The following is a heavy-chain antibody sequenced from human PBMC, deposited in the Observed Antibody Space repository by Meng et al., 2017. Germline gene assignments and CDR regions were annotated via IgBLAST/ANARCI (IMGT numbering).Heavy chain of an antibody. CDR2: ISSSGSTI. CDR3: ARDLTHDYGDYLQ. D-gene: IGHD4-17*01. V-gene: IGHV3-48*03. J-gene: IGHJ4*02. Sequence: GGSLRLSCAASGFTFSSYEMNWVRQAPGKGMEWVSYISSSGSTIYYADSVKGRFTISRDNAKNSLYLQMNRLRAEETAVYYCARDLTHDYGDYLQWGQGTLVTVSS. CDR1: GFTFSSYE.